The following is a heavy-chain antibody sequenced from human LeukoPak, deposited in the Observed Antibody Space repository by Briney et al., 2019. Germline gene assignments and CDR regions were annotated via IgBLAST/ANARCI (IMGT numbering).Heavy chain of an antibody. D-gene: IGHD1-26*01. J-gene: IGHJ4*02. CDR2: INPNSGGT. CDR3: ARQVGAKWELYFDY. V-gene: IGHV1-2*02. CDR1: GDTFTGYY. Sequence: ASAKVSCKASGDTFTGYYMHWGRHAPGQRLEWIGWINPNSGGTNYAQKFQGRVTMTRDTSISTAYMELSRLRSDDTAVYYCARQVGAKWELYFDYWGQGTLVTVSS.